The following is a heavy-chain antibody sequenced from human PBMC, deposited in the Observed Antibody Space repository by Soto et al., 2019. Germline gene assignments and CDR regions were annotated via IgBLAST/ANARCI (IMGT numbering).Heavy chain of an antibody. V-gene: IGHV1-18*01. Sequence: QVHLVQSGAEVKKPGASVKVSCQGSGYAFTTYGITWVRQAPGQGLEWMGWISAHNGNTNYAQKRQGRVTVTRDTSTSTAYMELRSLRYDDTAVYYGARGRYGDYWGQGARVTVSS. J-gene: IGHJ4*02. CDR3: ARGRYGDY. D-gene: IGHD1-1*01. CDR1: GYAFTTYG. CDR2: ISAHNGNT.